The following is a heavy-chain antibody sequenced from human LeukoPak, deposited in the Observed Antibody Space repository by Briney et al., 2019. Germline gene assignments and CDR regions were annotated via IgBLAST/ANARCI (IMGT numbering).Heavy chain of an antibody. D-gene: IGHD5-24*01. Sequence: GGSLRLSCAASGFTFSSYAMSWVRQAPGKGLEWVSAISGSGGSTNYADSVKDRFIISRDNSKNTFYLQMNSLRAEDTAVYYCARSRGRDGYNLDAFDIWGQGTMVTVSS. CDR2: ISGSGGST. CDR3: ARSRGRDGYNLDAFDI. J-gene: IGHJ3*02. V-gene: IGHV3-23*01. CDR1: GFTFSSYA.